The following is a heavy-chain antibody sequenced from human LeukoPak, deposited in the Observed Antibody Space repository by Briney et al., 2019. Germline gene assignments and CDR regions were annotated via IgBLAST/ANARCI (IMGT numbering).Heavy chain of an antibody. D-gene: IGHD3-16*01. V-gene: IGHV3-64*01. CDR3: ARLGLARTADY. Sequence: GGSLRLSCAASGFTFSSYAMHWVRQAPGKGLEHVSAISSNGGSTYYANSVKGRFTISRDNSKNTLYLQMGSLRAEDMAVYYCARLGLARTADYWGQGTLVTVSS. CDR1: GFTFSSYA. CDR2: ISSNGGST. J-gene: IGHJ4*02.